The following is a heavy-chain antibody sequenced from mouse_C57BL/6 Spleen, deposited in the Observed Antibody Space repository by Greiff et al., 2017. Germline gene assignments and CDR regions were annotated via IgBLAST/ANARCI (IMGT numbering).Heavy chain of an antibody. V-gene: IGHV5-17*01. J-gene: IGHJ2*01. Sequence: EVQVVESGGGLVKPGGSLKLSCAASGFTFSDYGMHWVRQAPEKGLEWVAYISSGSSTIYYADTVKGRFTISRDNAKNTLFLQMTRLRSEDTAMYYCARDDYAPFDYWGQGTTLTVSS. CDR3: ARDDYAPFDY. D-gene: IGHD2-4*01. CDR1: GFTFSDYG. CDR2: ISSGSSTI.